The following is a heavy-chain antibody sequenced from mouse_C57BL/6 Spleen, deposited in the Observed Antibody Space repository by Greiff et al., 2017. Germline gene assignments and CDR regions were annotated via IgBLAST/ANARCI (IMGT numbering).Heavy chain of an antibody. D-gene: IGHD1-1*01. V-gene: IGHV8-12*01. CDR3: ARSDGSSYWYFDV. J-gene: IGHJ1*03. CDR1: GFSLSTSGMG. CDR2: IYWDDDK. Sequence: QVTLKVSGPGILQSSQTLSLTCSFSGFSLSTSGMGVSWIRQPSGKGLEWLAHIYWDDDKRYNPSLKSRITISQDTSRTQVFLTITGVDTADTATYYCARSDGSSYWYFDVWGTGTTVTVSS.